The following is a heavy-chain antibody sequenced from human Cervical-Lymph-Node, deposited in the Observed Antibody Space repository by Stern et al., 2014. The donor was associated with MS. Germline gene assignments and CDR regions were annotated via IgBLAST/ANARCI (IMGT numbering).Heavy chain of an antibody. Sequence: VQLVESGGGLVKPGGSLRLSCAASGFTFNGPYLSWIRQAPGKGLECISYISSSGSYTTYADSVKGRLTISRDNAKNSLFLQMHSLRAGDTAVYHCARIASSGWYASDYWGQGTLVTVSS. D-gene: IGHD6-19*01. V-gene: IGHV3-11*06. J-gene: IGHJ4*02. CDR3: ARIASSGWYASDY. CDR1: GFTFNGPY. CDR2: ISSSGSYT.